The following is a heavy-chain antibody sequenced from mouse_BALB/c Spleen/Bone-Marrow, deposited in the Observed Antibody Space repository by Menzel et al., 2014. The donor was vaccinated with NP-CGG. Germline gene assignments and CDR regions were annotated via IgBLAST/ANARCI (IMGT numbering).Heavy chain of an antibody. CDR2: VNPYNGGT. J-gene: IGHJ4*01. D-gene: IGHD2-10*01. CDR3: ARSYYGNYYYAMDY. CDR1: GYTFTDYY. V-gene: IGHV1-19*01. Sequence: VQLQQSGPELVKPGASVKMSCKASGYTFTDYYVDWVKQSHGESFEWIGRVNPYNGGTSYNQKFKGKATLTVDKSSSTAYMELNSPTSEDSAVYYCARSYYGNYYYAMDYWGQGTSVTVSS.